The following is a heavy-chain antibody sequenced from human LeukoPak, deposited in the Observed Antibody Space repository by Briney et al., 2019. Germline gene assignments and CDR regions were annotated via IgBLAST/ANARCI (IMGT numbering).Heavy chain of an antibody. CDR3: ARDRDGYNNPGY. Sequence: GGSLRLSCAASGFTFSSYTMNWVRQAPGKGLEWVSSISSSSFIYYADSMKGRFTISSDNAKNSLYLQMNSLRVEDTAVYYCARDRDGYNNPGYWGQGTLVTVSS. CDR1: GFTFSSYT. D-gene: IGHD5-24*01. CDR2: ISSSSFI. J-gene: IGHJ4*02. V-gene: IGHV3-21*01.